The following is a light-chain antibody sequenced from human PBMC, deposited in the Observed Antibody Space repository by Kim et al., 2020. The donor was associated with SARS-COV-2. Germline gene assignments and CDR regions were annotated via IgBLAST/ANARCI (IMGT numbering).Light chain of an antibody. CDR1: KLGYRY. Sequence: SAPTAINTGSESKLGYRYACVYQQKTGQSPVLVIYQNSKRPSGIPERFAGSNAGNTATLPIRGTQAIDEADYYCQAWDSSTNWVFGGGTQLTVL. CDR2: QNS. CDR3: QAWDSSTNWV. J-gene: IGLJ3*02. V-gene: IGLV3-1*01.